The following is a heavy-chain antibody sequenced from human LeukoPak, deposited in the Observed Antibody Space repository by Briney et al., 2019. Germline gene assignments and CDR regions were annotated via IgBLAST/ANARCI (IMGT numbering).Heavy chain of an antibody. CDR2: ISSISSNI. J-gene: IGHJ5*02. V-gene: IGHV3-48*01. Sequence: GGSLRLSCAASGFTFSSDSMNWVRQAPGEGLEWVSYISSISSNIYYADSVKGRFTLSRDNAKNSMYLQMNSLRAEDTAVYYCARGQRYSWDDLPLHHWGQGTLVTVSS. CDR3: ARGQRYSWDDLPLHH. D-gene: IGHD1-20*01. CDR1: GFTFSSDS.